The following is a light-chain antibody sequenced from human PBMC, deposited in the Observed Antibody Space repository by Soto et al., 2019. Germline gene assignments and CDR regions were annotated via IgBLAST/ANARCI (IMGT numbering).Light chain of an antibody. CDR1: QSITTW. J-gene: IGKJ1*01. CDR3: QYYKMYSPWT. V-gene: IGKV1-5*01. CDR2: DVS. Sequence: DIQMTQSPSTVSAYVGDSVTIACRASQSITTWLACYQQRPGKAPKVLIYDVSSLQSGVPSRFCGSGSGTEFTLNSSGLQPDDFATYYCQYYKMYSPWTFGQGTKVEIK.